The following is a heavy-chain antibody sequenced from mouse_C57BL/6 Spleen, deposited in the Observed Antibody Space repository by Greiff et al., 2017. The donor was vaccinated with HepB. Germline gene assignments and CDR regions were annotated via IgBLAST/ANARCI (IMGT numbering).Heavy chain of an antibody. Sequence: QVQLQQQGAELVKPVSAVKLSCVASGYTVSGYWMHWVKQRPGQGLEWIGMIHPNSGSTNYNEKFKSKATLTVDKSSSTAYMQLSSLTSEDSAVYYCARDYYGSSYGWYFDVWGTGTTVTVSS. CDR1: GYTVSGYW. V-gene: IGHV1-64*01. CDR2: IHPNSGST. CDR3: ARDYYGSSYGWYFDV. D-gene: IGHD1-1*01. J-gene: IGHJ1*03.